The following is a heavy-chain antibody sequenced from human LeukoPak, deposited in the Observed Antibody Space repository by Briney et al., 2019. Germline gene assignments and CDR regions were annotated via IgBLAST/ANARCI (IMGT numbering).Heavy chain of an antibody. CDR1: GGSFSGYY. V-gene: IGHV4-34*01. Sequence: SETLSLTCAVYGGSFSGYYWSWIRQPPGKGLEWIGEINHSGSTNYNPSLKSRVTISVDTSKNQFSLKLSSVAAADTAVYYCGGGLGSYCSSTSCAPFDYWGQGTLVTVSS. CDR3: GGGLGSYCSSTSCAPFDY. CDR2: INHSGST. D-gene: IGHD2-2*01. J-gene: IGHJ4*02.